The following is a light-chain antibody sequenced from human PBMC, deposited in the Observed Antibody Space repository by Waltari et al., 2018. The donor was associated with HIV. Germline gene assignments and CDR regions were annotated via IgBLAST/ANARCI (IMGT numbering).Light chain of an antibody. V-gene: IGLV3-21*02. CDR3: QVWDTLSDNKRV. CDR2: DDS. J-gene: IGLJ3*02. CDR1: EIGSKS. Sequence: SYVLTQPPSVSVAPGQTAKITCGGIEIGSKSVHWYQHRPGQAPVLVVYDDSDRPSGIPERFSGSNSGNTASLSISRVEAGDEADYYCQVWDTLSDNKRVFGGGTKLTVL.